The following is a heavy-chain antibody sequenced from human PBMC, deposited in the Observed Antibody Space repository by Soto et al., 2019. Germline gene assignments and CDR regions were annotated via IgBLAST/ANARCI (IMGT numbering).Heavy chain of an antibody. CDR2: TYYRSKWYN. Sequence: SPTLSLTCAISGDSVSSNSAAWNCIIHSPSRVLEWLGRTYYRSKWYNDYAVSVKSRITINPDTSKNQFSLQLNSVTPEDTAVYYCARTYYYDSSGLSLFDYWGQGTLVTVSS. CDR1: GDSVSSNSAA. V-gene: IGHV6-1*01. CDR3: ARTYYYDSSGLSLFDY. D-gene: IGHD3-22*01. J-gene: IGHJ4*02.